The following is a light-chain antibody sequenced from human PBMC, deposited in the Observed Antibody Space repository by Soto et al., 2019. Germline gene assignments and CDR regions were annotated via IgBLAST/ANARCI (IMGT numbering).Light chain of an antibody. V-gene: IGKV1-5*03. CDR2: KAS. Sequence: DIQMTQSPSTLSASVGDRVTITCRASQSISSWLAWYQKKPGKAPKLLIYKASSLESGVPSRFSGSGSGTEFTLTISSLQPDDFATYYCQQYNSSFGGGTKVEIK. CDR1: QSISSW. J-gene: IGKJ4*01. CDR3: QQYNSS.